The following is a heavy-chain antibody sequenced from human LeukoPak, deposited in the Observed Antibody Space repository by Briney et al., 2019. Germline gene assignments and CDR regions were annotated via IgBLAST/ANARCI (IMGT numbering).Heavy chain of an antibody. CDR3: ARLRVYCSSTSCSPPFYYFDY. Sequence: ASVKVSCKASGYTFTGYYMHWVRQAPGQGLEWMGWINPNSGGTNYAQKFQGRVTVTRDTSISTAYMELSRLRSDDTAVYYCARLRVYCSSTSCSPPFYYFDYWGQGTLVTVSS. CDR1: GYTFTGYY. D-gene: IGHD2-2*01. J-gene: IGHJ4*02. V-gene: IGHV1-2*02. CDR2: INPNSGGT.